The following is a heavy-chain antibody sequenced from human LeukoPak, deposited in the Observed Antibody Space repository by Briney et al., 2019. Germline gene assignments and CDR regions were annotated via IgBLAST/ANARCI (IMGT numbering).Heavy chain of an antibody. D-gene: IGHD6-19*01. CDR1: GFTFSSYW. J-gene: IGHJ4*02. Sequence: GRSLRLSCAASGFTFSSYWMSWVRQAPGKGLEWVANIKQDGSEKYYVDSVKGRFTISRDNAKNSVHLQMSSLRAEDTAVYYCARVRGSDWSVYHIDNWGQGTLVTVSS. CDR2: IKQDGSEK. CDR3: ARVRGSDWSVYHIDN. V-gene: IGHV3-7*01.